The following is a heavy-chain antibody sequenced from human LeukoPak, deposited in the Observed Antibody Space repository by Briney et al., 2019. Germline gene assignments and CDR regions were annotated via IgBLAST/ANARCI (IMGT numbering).Heavy chain of an antibody. V-gene: IGHV4-38-2*02. Sequence: SETLSLTCTVSGYSISSGYYWGWIRQPPGKGLEWIGSIYHSGSTYYNPSLKSRVTISVDTPKNQFSLKLSSVTAADTAVYYCARDSAYWGGDCYLGWFDPWGQGTLVTVSS. CDR2: IYHSGST. J-gene: IGHJ5*02. CDR1: GYSISSGYY. CDR3: ARDSAYWGGDCYLGWFDP. D-gene: IGHD2-21*01.